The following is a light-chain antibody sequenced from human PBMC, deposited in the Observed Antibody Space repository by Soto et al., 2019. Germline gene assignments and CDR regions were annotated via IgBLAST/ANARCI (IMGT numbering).Light chain of an antibody. V-gene: IGKV1-5*01. CDR1: QSISYW. Sequence: DIQMTQSPSILSASLGDRVTITCRASQSISYWLAWYQQKPGKAPKLLIYDASSLPSGVPSRFSGSGSGTEFTLTISSMQPDDFVTFYCQQYNGYSRTFGQGTKVDIK. J-gene: IGKJ1*01. CDR3: QQYNGYSRT. CDR2: DAS.